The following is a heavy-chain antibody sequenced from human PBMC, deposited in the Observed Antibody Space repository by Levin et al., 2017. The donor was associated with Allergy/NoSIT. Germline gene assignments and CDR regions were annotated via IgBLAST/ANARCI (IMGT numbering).Heavy chain of an antibody. CDR2: IWYDGSNK. J-gene: IGHJ4*02. CDR1: GFTFSSYG. D-gene: IGHD2-2*01. Sequence: GESLKISCAASGFTFSSYGMHWVRQAPGKGLEWVAVIWYDGSNKYYADSVKGRFTISRDNSKNTLYLQMNSLRAEDTAVYYCARTPPDQLLGIDWWGQGTLVTVSS. V-gene: IGHV3-33*01. CDR3: ARTPPDQLLGIDW.